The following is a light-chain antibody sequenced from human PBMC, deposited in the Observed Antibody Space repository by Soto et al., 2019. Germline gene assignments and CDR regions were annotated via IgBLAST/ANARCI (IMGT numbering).Light chain of an antibody. CDR2: DAS. CDR1: QYVSSF. V-gene: IGKV3-11*01. J-gene: IGKJ1*01. CDR3: QQRYNWPPT. Sequence: EIVLTQSPSTLSSSPWERATLSCRASQYVSSFLAWYQQKAGQAPRLLIYDASHRATGIPARFSGSGSGTDFTLTINSLEPEDFALYYCQQRYNWPPTFGQGTKVDIK.